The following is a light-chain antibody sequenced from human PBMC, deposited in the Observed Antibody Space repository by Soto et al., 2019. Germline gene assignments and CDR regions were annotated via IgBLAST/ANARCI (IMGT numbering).Light chain of an antibody. CDR2: RTS. V-gene: IGKV3-20*01. CDR1: QSISSSF. Sequence: EIVLTQSPGTLSLSPGERATLSCRASQSISSSFLAWYQQKPGQAPRLLMFRTSSRATGFPARFSGSGSGTEFNLTISSLQPDDFATYYCQQYNSYSPWTFGQGTKVDIK. CDR3: QQYNSYSPWT. J-gene: IGKJ1*01.